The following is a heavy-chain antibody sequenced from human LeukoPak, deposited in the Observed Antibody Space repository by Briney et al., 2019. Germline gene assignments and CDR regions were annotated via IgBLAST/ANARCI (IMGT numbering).Heavy chain of an antibody. V-gene: IGHV4-34*01. CDR2: INHSGST. D-gene: IGHD1-7*01. CDR3: ARVRPYYNWNYPYYFDY. J-gene: IGHJ4*02. CDR1: GMSFSGYY. Sequence: PSETLSLTCAVYGMSFSGYYWSWIRQPPGKGLEWIGEINHSGSTNYNPSLKSRVTISVDTSKNQFSLKLSSVTAADTAVYYCARVRPYYNWNYPYYFDYWGQGTLVTVSS.